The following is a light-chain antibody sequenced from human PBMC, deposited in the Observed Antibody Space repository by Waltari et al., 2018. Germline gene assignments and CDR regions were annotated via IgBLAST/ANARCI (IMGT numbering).Light chain of an antibody. CDR2: WAS. V-gene: IGKV4-1*01. CDR3: MQSLHLIT. J-gene: IGKJ5*01. Sequence: DIVMTQSPDSLAVSLGERATINCKSSQSVLYSSNNKNYLAWYQQKPGQPPKLLIYWASTRESGVPDRFSGSGSGTDFTLKISRVEAEDVGVYYCMQSLHLITFGQGTRLEIK. CDR1: QSVLYSSNNKNY.